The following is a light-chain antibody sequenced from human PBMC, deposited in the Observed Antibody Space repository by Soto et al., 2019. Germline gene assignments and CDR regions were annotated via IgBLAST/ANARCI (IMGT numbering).Light chain of an antibody. CDR3: CSYASSYPFPYV. CDR2: DVS. J-gene: IGLJ1*01. CDR1: SSDVGGYNY. Sequence: QSVLTQPRSVSGSPGQSVTISCTGTSSDVGGYNYVSWYQQHPGKAPKLMIYDVSKRPSGVPDRFSGSKSGNTASLTISGLQAEDEADYYWCSYASSYPFPYVFGTGTKVTV. V-gene: IGLV2-11*01.